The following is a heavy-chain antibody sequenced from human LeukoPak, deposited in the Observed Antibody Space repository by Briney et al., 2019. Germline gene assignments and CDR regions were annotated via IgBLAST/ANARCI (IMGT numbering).Heavy chain of an antibody. V-gene: IGHV3-48*01. Sequence: GGSLRLSCAASGFTFSSYSMNWVRQAPGKGLEWVSYISSSSSTIYYADSVKGRFTISRDNAKNSLYLQMNSLRAEDAAVYYCARALRYFDWLSTSPEYNWFDPWGQGTLVTVSS. CDR3: ARALRYFDWLSTSPEYNWFDP. D-gene: IGHD3-9*01. CDR1: GFTFSSYS. CDR2: ISSSSSTI. J-gene: IGHJ5*02.